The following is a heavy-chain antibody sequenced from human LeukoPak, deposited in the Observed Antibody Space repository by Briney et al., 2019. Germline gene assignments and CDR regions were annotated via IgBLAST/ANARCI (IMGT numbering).Heavy chain of an antibody. V-gene: IGHV3-7*01. J-gene: IGHJ4*02. CDR2: INQGGSDK. Sequence: GGSLRLSCAASGFTFSGHWMSWVRQAPGKGLEWVANINQGGSDKYYVDSVKGRFTISRDNANNLLYLQMNSLSGEDTAVYYCTRDRSRAEVEWGQGTLVTVSP. D-gene: IGHD1-14*01. CDR1: GFTFSGHW. CDR3: TRDRSRAEVE.